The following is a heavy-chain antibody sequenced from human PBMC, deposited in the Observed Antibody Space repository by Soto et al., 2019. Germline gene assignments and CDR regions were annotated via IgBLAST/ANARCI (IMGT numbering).Heavy chain of an antibody. CDR1: GFTFGDYA. V-gene: IGHV3-49*05. D-gene: IGHD2-15*01. CDR2: IRSNIYDGTT. Sequence: EVQLVESGGGLVKPGRSLRLSCTASGFTFGDYAMSWFRQAPGKGLEWVNFIRSNIYDGTTEYAASVKGRFIISRDDSKSIAYLQMNSLKTEDTGVYYCTRGSPDCSVGSCYPLNWGQGTLVTVSS. J-gene: IGHJ4*02. CDR3: TRGSPDCSVGSCYPLN.